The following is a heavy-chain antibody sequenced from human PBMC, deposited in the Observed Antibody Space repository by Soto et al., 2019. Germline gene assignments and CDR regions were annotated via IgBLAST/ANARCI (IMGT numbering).Heavy chain of an antibody. CDR1: GFSISRSA. V-gene: IGHV3-30*04. Sequence: QVQLVESGGGVVQPGRSLRLSCVASGFSISRSAMHWVRQAPGKGLERVAVIAYDGSNRWYADAAKGRLTISRDNSKNPVYLEMSSLRGEDTAVYYCARDLQAGTDNVNWFAPWGQGTLVTVSS. CDR2: IAYDGSNR. J-gene: IGHJ5*02. CDR3: ARDLQAGTDNVNWFAP. D-gene: IGHD1-1*01.